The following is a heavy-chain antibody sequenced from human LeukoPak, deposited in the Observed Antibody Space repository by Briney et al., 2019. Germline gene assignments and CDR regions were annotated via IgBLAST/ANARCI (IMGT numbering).Heavy chain of an antibody. D-gene: IGHD5-12*01. Sequence: SETLSLTCTVSGGSISSYYWSWIRQPAGKGLEWIGRIYTSGSTNCNPSLKSRVTMSVDTSKNQFSLKLSSVTAADTAVYYCARGILGYSGYDLVRRHREYYYYGMDVWGQGTTVTVSS. CDR3: ARGILGYSGYDLVRRHREYYYYGMDV. CDR1: GGSISSYY. CDR2: IYTSGST. V-gene: IGHV4-4*07. J-gene: IGHJ6*02.